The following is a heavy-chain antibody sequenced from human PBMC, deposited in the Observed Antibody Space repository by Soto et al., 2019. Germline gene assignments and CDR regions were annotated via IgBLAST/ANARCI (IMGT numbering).Heavy chain of an antibody. CDR2: IRSKTDNYAT. V-gene: IGHV3-73*02. CDR3: TRFSTEGSMDV. CDR1: GFTFSGSA. J-gene: IGHJ6*02. Sequence: EVQLVESGGGLVQPGGSLKLSCAASGFTFSGSAIHWVRQASGKGLEWVGRIRSKTDNYATAYAASVKGRFTVSRDDSKNTAYLQMNSLGTEDTAVYYCTRFSTEGSMDVWGQGTTVTXSS.